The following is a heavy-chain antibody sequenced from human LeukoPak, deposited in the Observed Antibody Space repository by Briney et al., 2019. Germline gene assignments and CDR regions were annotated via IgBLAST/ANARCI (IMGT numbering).Heavy chain of an antibody. J-gene: IGHJ3*02. CDR2: IIPIFGTA. D-gene: IGHD3-9*01. Sequence: SVKVSCKASGSTFSSYAISWVRQAPGQGLEWMGGIIPIFGTANYAQKFQGRVTITADKSTSTAYMELSSLRSEDTAVYYCARELRYFDWANRNDAFDIWGQGTMVTVSS. V-gene: IGHV1-69*06. CDR3: ARELRYFDWANRNDAFDI. CDR1: GSTFSSYA.